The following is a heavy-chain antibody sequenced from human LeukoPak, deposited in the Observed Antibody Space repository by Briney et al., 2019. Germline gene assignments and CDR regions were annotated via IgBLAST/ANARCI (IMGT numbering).Heavy chain of an antibody. CDR1: GYTFTSYG. J-gene: IGHJ4*02. V-gene: IGHV1-18*01. Sequence: ASVKVSCKASGYTFTSYGISWVRQAPGQGLEWMGWISTYSGNTKYAQKVQGRDTMTTDTSTSSAYMELRSLRSDDTAVYYCARNWNYAFEHWGQGTLVTVSS. CDR2: ISTYSGNT. D-gene: IGHD1-7*01. CDR3: ARNWNYAFEH.